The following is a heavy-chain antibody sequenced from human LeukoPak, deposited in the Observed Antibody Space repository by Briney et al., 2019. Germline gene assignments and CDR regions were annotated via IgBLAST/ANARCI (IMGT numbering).Heavy chain of an antibody. Sequence: SVKVSCKASGFTFTSSAMQWVRQARGQRLEWIGWIVVGSGNTNYAQKFQERVTITRDMSTSTAYMELSSLRSEDTAVYYCAAEGIGDQSNDAFDIWGQGTMVTVSS. D-gene: IGHD3-16*01. CDR3: AAEGIGDQSNDAFDI. J-gene: IGHJ3*02. CDR2: IVVGSGNT. V-gene: IGHV1-58*02. CDR1: GFTFTSSA.